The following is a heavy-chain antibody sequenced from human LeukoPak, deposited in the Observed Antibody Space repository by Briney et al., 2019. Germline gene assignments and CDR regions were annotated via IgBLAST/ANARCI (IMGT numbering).Heavy chain of an antibody. CDR3: ARGDPVLYYFDY. J-gene: IGHJ4*02. Sequence: GGSLRLSCAASGFTFSSYDVPWVRQATGKGLEWVSAIGTAGDTYYPGSVKGRFTISRENAKNSLYLQMNSLRAGDTAVYYCARGDPVLYYFDYWGQGTLVTVSS. V-gene: IGHV3-13*01. CDR2: IGTAGDT. CDR1: GFTFSSYD. D-gene: IGHD4-17*01.